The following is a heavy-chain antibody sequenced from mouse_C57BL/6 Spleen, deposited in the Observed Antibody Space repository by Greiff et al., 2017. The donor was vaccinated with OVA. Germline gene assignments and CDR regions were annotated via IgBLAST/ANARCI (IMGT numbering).Heavy chain of an antibody. CDR3: ARRYSNYYAMDY. J-gene: IGHJ4*01. Sequence: VQLQQSGPELVKPGASVKIPCKASGYTFTDYNMDWVKQSHGKSLEWIGDINPNNGGTNYNQKFKGKATLTVDKSSSTAYMELRSLTSEDTAVYDCARRYSNYYAMDYWGQGTSVTVSS. CDR1: GYTFTDYN. CDR2: INPNNGGT. D-gene: IGHD2-5*01. V-gene: IGHV1-18*01.